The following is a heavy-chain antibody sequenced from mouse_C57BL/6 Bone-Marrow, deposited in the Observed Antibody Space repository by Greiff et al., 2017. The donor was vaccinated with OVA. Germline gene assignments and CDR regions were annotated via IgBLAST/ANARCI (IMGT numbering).Heavy chain of an antibody. V-gene: IGHV1-61*01. Sequence: QVQLQQPGAELVRPGSSVKLSCKASGYTFTSYWMDWVKQRPGQGLEWIGNIYPSDSETHYNQKFKDKATLTVDKSSSTAYMQLSSLTSEDSAVYYCARCRNWDEGYFDVWGTGTTVTVSS. CDR2: IYPSDSET. CDR1: GYTFTSYW. D-gene: IGHD4-1*01. CDR3: ARCRNWDEGYFDV. J-gene: IGHJ1*03.